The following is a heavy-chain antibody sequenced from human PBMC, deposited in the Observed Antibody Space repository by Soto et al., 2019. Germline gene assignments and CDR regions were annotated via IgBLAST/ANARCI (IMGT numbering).Heavy chain of an antibody. D-gene: IGHD3-10*01. J-gene: IGHJ4*02. CDR2: INPNSGNI. V-gene: IGHV1-8*01. CDR3: ARGRASGSYYLREY. Sequence: ASVSVSCKASGNTFTSYDINWVRQATGHGLEWMGWINPNSGNIGYAQKFQGRVTMNRETAIRKAYMEVSRLRSDDTAVYYCARGRASGSYYLREYWGEGNLVSVSS. CDR1: GNTFTSYD.